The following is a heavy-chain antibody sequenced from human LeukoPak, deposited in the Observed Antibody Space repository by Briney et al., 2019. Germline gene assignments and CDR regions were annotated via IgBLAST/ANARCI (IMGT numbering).Heavy chain of an antibody. V-gene: IGHV1-2*02. D-gene: IGHD1-26*01. CDR3: ARDLQEIPRPGRVDY. J-gene: IGHJ4*02. CDR2: LNPNTGVT. CDR1: GYSFTAYY. Sequence: ASVKVSCKTSGYSFTAYYMHWVRQAPGQGLEYMGWLNPNTGVTNYAQRFQGRVTLTRDASMNTAYMELTMLTPDDTAMYYCARDLQEIPRPGRVDYWGQGTLVTVSS.